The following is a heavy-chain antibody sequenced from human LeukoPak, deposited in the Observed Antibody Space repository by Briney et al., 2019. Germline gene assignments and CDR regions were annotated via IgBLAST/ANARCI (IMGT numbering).Heavy chain of an antibody. CDR2: IYTSGGT. D-gene: IGHD2-2*01. Sequence: SQTLSLTCTVSGGSISSGGYYWSWVRQPAGKGLEWIGRIYTSGGTNYNPSLKSRVTISVDTSKNQFSLKLSSVTAADTAVYYCAGGTSPRYCSSTSCSYFDYWGQGTLVTVSS. J-gene: IGHJ4*02. CDR1: GGSISSGGYY. V-gene: IGHV4-61*02. CDR3: AGGTSPRYCSSTSCSYFDY.